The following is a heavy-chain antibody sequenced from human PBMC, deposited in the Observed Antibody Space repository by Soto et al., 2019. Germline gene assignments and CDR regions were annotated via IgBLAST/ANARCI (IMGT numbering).Heavy chain of an antibody. Sequence: SETLSLTCTVPGGSISSYYWSWIRQPPGKGLEWIGYIYYSGSTNYNPSLKSRVTISVDTSKNQFSLKLSSVTAADTAVYYCARHEYSSGWYVYWGQGTLVTVSS. J-gene: IGHJ4*02. V-gene: IGHV4-59*08. CDR3: ARHEYSSGWYVY. CDR1: GGSISSYY. D-gene: IGHD6-19*01. CDR2: IYYSGST.